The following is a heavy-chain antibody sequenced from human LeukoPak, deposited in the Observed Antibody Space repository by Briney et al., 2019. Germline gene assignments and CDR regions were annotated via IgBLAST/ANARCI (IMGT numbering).Heavy chain of an antibody. CDR3: TRGPWDYYDSSNYRTFDY. D-gene: IGHD3-22*01. CDR1: GFTFSNYW. J-gene: IGHJ4*02. Sequence: GGSLRLSCVASGFTFSNYWMTWVRQAPGKGLEWVSSISSSAGYMYYADSVKGRFTISRDNARNSLYLQMNTLRAEDTAVYYCTRGPWDYYDSSNYRTFDYWGQGTLVTVSS. CDR2: ISSSAGYM. V-gene: IGHV3-21*01.